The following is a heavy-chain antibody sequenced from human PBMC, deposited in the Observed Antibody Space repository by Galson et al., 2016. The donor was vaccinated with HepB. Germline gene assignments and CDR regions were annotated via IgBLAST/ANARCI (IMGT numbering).Heavy chain of an antibody. CDR3: ATGHLDHRT. CDR1: GDSISNHH. Sequence: ETLSLTCIVSGDSISNHHWSWIRQPPGKGLEWIGFIYNSGGTDYNPSLKSRVTLSLDTSKNQFSLKVTSVSAADTAVYYCATGHLDHRTWGQGTLVTVSS. J-gene: IGHJ4*02. CDR2: IYNSGGT. D-gene: IGHD1-14*01. V-gene: IGHV4-59*11.